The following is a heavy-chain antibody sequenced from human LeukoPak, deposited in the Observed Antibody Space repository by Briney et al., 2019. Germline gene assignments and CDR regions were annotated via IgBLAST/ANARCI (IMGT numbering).Heavy chain of an antibody. CDR1: GLSGGSFRTSSYY. J-gene: IGHJ3*02. D-gene: IGHD3-16*01. Sequence: SETLSLTCTVSGLSGGSFRTSSYYWSWIRQSAGKGLEWIGRVYSSGSTNYNPSLKSRLIISVDTSKSQFPLKLSSVTAADTAVYYCARFAPYLSAGDTFDIWGQGTMVTVSS. CDR2: VYSSGST. CDR3: ARFAPYLSAGDTFDI. V-gene: IGHV4-61*02.